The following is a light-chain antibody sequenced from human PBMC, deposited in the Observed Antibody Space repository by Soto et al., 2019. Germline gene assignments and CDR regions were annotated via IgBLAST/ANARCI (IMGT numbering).Light chain of an antibody. Sequence: QSVLTQPASVSGSPGQSITISCTGTSSDVGTYNYVSWYQQHPGKAPKLIIYGVSDRPSGISNRFSGSKSGNTASLTISGLQAEDEADYYCTSYTSSSALRVFGGGTKRTVL. J-gene: IGLJ3*02. CDR2: GVS. CDR1: SSDVGTYNY. CDR3: TSYTSSSALRV. V-gene: IGLV2-14*01.